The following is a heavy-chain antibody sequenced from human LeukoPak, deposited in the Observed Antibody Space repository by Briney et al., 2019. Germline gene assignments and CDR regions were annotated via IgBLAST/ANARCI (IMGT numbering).Heavy chain of an antibody. CDR3: ARDLDLNYYGSGSYYGVFDY. CDR2: ISAYNGNT. V-gene: IGHV1-18*01. CDR1: GYTFTSYG. Sequence: ASVKVSCKASGYTFTSYGISWVRQAPGQGLEWMGWISAYNGNTNYAQKLQGRVTMTTDTSTSTAYMELRSLRSDDTAVYYCARDLDLNYYGSGSYYGVFDYWGQGTLVTVSS. J-gene: IGHJ4*02. D-gene: IGHD3-10*01.